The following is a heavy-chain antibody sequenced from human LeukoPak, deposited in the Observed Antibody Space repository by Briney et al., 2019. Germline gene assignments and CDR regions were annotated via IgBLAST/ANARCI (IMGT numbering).Heavy chain of an antibody. CDR1: GFTFSNYA. D-gene: IGHD3-10*01. CDR2: ISSSGNYI. J-gene: IGHJ4*02. V-gene: IGHV3-48*03. Sequence: AGSLRLSCAASGFTFSNYAMNWVRQAPGKGLEWVSYISSSGNYIYYADSVRGRFTISRDNSKNTLYLQMNSLRAEDTAIYYCAKDPMIRGSTYDNWGQGTRVTVSS. CDR3: AKDPMIRGSTYDN.